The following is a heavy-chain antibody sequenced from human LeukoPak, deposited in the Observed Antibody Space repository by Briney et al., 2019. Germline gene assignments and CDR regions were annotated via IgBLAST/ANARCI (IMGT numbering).Heavy chain of an antibody. CDR1: GGTFSSYA. V-gene: IGHV1-69*13. CDR3: AREGSPFGELSDAFDI. J-gene: IGHJ3*02. CDR2: IIPIFGTA. Sequence: SVKVSCKASGGTFSSYAISWVRQAPGQGLEWMGGIIPIFGTANYAQKFQGRVTITADESTSTAYMELSSLRSEDTAVYYCAREGSPFGELSDAFDIWGQGTMVTVSS. D-gene: IGHD3-10*01.